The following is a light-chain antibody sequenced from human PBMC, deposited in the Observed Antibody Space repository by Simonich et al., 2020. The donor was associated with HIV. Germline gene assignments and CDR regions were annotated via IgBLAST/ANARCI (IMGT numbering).Light chain of an antibody. CDR2: DVN. J-gene: IGLJ3*02. CDR3: SSFRSGTSWV. Sequence: QSALTQPASVSGSPGQSITISCTGTFSDVGAYNYVSWYQQHPGKAPKLMTFDVNKRPSGVSNRFSGSKSGNTASLTISGLQAEDEADYYCSSFRSGTSWVFGGGTKLTVL. V-gene: IGLV2-14*03. CDR1: FSDVGAYNY.